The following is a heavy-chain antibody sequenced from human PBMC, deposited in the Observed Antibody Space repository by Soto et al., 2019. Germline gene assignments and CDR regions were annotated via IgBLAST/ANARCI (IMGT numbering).Heavy chain of an antibody. Sequence: EVQLVESGGGLLQPGGSLRLSCAASGFTFSSYSMNWVRQAPGKGLEWVSYISSSSTTIYYADSVKGRFTISRDNAKDPLYVRINSLGAGNTAVYYCASRFVTIFGVVHRYAFDIWGQGTMGTVSS. D-gene: IGHD3-3*01. CDR3: ASRFVTIFGVVHRYAFDI. CDR1: GFTFSSYS. V-gene: IGHV3-48*01. J-gene: IGHJ3*02. CDR2: ISSSSTTI.